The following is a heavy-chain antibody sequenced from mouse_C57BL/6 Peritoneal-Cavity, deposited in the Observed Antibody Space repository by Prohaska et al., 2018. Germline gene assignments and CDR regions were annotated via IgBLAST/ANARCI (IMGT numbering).Heavy chain of an antibody. V-gene: IGHV6-3*01. J-gene: IGHJ1*03. CDR1: GFTFSNYW. D-gene: IGHD2-2*01. CDR3: TGGYDV. Sequence: EVKLEESGGGLVQPGGSMKLSCVASGFTFSNYWMNWVRQSPEKGLEWVAQIRLKSDNYSTHYAESVKGMFTISRDDSKSSVYLQMNNLRAEDTGIYYCTGGYDVWGTGTTVTVSS. CDR2: IRLKSDNYST.